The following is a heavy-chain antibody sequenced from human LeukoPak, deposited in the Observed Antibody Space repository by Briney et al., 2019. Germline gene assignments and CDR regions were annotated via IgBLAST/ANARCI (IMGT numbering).Heavy chain of an antibody. Sequence: SETLSLTCAVYGGSFSGYYWSWIRQPPGKGLEWIGAINHSGSTNYNPSLKSRVTISVDTSKNQFSLKLSSVTAADTAVYYCARRGYKGDFWGQGTLVTVSS. CDR2: INHSGST. CDR1: GGSFSGYY. V-gene: IGHV4-34*01. J-gene: IGHJ4*02. CDR3: ARRGYKGDF. D-gene: IGHD5-24*01.